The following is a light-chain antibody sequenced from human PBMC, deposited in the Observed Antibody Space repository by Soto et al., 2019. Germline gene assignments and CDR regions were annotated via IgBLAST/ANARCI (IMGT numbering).Light chain of an antibody. J-gene: IGKJ4*01. CDR1: QCVRSRY. CDR2: RAS. Sequence: EVGLTNSVGTVSLSQGETATHSCTVCQCVRSRYLAWYQHKPGQAPRRLMYRASTRATDVPDRFSGSGSGTDFTLTISRLQAEDFAVYYCQQYGSPPLTFGEGTKVDIK. CDR3: QQYGSPPLT. V-gene: IGKV3-20*01.